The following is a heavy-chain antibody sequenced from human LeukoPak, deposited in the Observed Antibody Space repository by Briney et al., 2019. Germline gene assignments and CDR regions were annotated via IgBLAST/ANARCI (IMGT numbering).Heavy chain of an antibody. CDR1: GGSISSYY. J-gene: IGHJ3*02. V-gene: IGHV4-59*01. D-gene: IGHD2-2*01. Sequence: SETLSLTCTVSGGSISSYYWSWIRQPPGKGLEWIGYIYYSGSTNYNPSLKSRVTISVDTSKNQFSLKLSSVTAADTAVYYCARDGKYCSSTSCSPDAFDIWGQGTMVTVSS. CDR3: ARDGKYCSSTSCSPDAFDI. CDR2: IYYSGST.